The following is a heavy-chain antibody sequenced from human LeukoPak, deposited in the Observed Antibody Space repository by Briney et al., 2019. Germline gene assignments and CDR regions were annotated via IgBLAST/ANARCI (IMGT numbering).Heavy chain of an antibody. V-gene: IGHV3-33*08. Sequence: QPGRSLRLSCAASGFTFSSYAMHWVRQAPGKGLEWVAVIWYDGSNKYYADSVKGRFTISRDNSKNTLYLQMNSLRAEDTAVYYCARGGSWIQLSHSDYWGQGTLVTVSS. D-gene: IGHD5-18*01. J-gene: IGHJ4*02. CDR2: IWYDGSNK. CDR1: GFTFSSYA. CDR3: ARGGSWIQLSHSDY.